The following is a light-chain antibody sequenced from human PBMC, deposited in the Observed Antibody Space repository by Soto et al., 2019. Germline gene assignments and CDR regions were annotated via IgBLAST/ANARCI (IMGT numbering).Light chain of an antibody. CDR2: DAS. CDR3: QQYNSYS. Sequence: DIQMTQSPSSLSASVGDRFTITCQASQDISNYLNWYQQKPGKAPKFLIYDASSLQSGVPSRFSGSGSGTEFTLTISSLQPDDFATYYCQQYNSYSFGQGTKVDIK. V-gene: IGKV1-16*01. CDR1: QDISNY. J-gene: IGKJ1*01.